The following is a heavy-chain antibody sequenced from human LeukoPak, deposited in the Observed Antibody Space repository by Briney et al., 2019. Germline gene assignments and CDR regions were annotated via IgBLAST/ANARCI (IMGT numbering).Heavy chain of an antibody. D-gene: IGHD1-1*01. CDR1: GFTFSSYW. V-gene: IGHV3-74*01. Sequence: GVPLRLSCAASGFTFSSYWMHWVRQDPGKGLVWVSRINTDGSSTTYADSVKGRFTISRDNTENTLYLQMSSLRAEDTAVYYCAREWKKTGAFDHWGQGTLVTVSS. CDR3: AREWKKTGAFDH. CDR2: INTDGSST. J-gene: IGHJ4*02.